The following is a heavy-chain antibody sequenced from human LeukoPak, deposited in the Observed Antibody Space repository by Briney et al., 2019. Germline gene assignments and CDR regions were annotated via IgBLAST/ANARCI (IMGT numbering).Heavy chain of an antibody. J-gene: IGHJ4*02. CDR1: GFTFSNYE. Sequence: GGSLRLSCTGSGFTFSNYEMNWVRQAPGKGPEWIAYISSSGTGIYHADSVKGRFTISRDNANLYLQMSSLRAEDTSLYYCARSKKVGDDSFEYWGQGTLVTVSS. V-gene: IGHV3-48*03. CDR2: ISSSGTGI. D-gene: IGHD3-10*01. CDR3: ARSKKVGDDSFEY.